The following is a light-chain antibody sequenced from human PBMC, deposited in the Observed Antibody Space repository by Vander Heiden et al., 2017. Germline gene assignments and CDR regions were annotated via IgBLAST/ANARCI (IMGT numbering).Light chain of an antibody. CDR3: QQYKTYPET. Sequence: DIQMTQSPSTLSASVGDRVTITCRASQSISNWLAWYQQKPGKAPKLLMYKASTLEGGVPSRFSASGSGTEFTLTISSLQPDDFATYYCQQYKTYPETFGPGTKVEIK. CDR2: KAS. V-gene: IGKV1-5*03. J-gene: IGKJ1*01. CDR1: QSISNW.